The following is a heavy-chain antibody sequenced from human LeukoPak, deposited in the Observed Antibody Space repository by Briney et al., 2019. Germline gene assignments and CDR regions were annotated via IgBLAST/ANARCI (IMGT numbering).Heavy chain of an antibody. CDR2: ISGSGGST. Sequence: PGGSLRLSCAASGFTFSSYAMSWVRQAPGKGLEWVSAISGSGGSTYYADSVKGRFTISRDKSKNTLYLQMNSLRAEDTAVYYCATDPRGYSYGSDWGQGTLVTVSS. D-gene: IGHD5-18*01. CDR1: GFTFSSYA. J-gene: IGHJ4*02. V-gene: IGHV3-23*01. CDR3: ATDPRGYSYGSD.